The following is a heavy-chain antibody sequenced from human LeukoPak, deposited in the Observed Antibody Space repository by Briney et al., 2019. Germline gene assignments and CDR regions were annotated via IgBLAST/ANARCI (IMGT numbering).Heavy chain of an antibody. CDR2: IYHSGST. J-gene: IGHJ5*02. D-gene: IGHD6-13*01. CDR3: ARTVAAAGLDNKWFDP. CDR1: GGSISSGGYS. V-gene: IGHV4-30-2*01. Sequence: SETLSLPCPVSGGSISSGGYSWRWIRQPPGKGLEWIGYIYHSGSTYYNPSLKSRVTISVDRSKNQFSLKLSSVTAAGTAVYYCARTVAAAGLDNKWFDPGGQGTLVTVSS.